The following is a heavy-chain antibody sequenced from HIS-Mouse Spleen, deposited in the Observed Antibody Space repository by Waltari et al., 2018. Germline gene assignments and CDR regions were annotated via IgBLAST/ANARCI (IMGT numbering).Heavy chain of an antibody. CDR1: GGSISSSSYY. D-gene: IGHD6-13*01. V-gene: IGHV4-39*07. CDR3: AREIPYSSSWYDWYFDL. J-gene: IGHJ2*01. Sequence: QLQLQESGPGLVKPSETLSLTCTVSGGSISSSSYYWGWIRQPPGKGLAWIGSIYYSGSPYYNPSPKRRVTIAVDTSKNQFSLKLSSGTAADTAVYYCAREIPYSSSWYDWYFDLWGRGTLVTVSS. CDR2: IYYSGSP.